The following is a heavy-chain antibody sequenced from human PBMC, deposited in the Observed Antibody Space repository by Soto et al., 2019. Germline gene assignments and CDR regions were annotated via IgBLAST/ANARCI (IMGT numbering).Heavy chain of an antibody. J-gene: IGHJ6*01. V-gene: IGHV3-23*01. Sequence: GGFMRLPCTSEGVTFGTYAMRWVRQNPRQGLEWVSGLSVSGGSTYYADSVKGRFTISRDTSKNTLFLQMNSLRAEDTAVYYCATDLPGGEDEHYGMDVWGQAHTVSVSP. CDR1: GVTFGTYA. CDR2: LSVSGGST. D-gene: IGHD2-21*01. CDR3: ATDLPGGEDEHYGMDV.